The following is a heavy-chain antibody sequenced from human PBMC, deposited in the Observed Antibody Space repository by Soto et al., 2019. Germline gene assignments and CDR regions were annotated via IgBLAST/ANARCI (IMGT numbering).Heavy chain of an antibody. J-gene: IGHJ5*02. CDR3: ARERDPIWFAP. CDR1: GGSISGGGYS. Sequence: PSETLSLTCAVSGGSISGGGYSWCWIRRRPGKGLEWSGYIYHSGSTYYNPSLKSRVTISVDRSKNQFSLKLSSVTASEPAGYYCARERDPIWFAPWGQGTLVTVA. V-gene: IGHV4-30-2*01. CDR2: IYHSGST.